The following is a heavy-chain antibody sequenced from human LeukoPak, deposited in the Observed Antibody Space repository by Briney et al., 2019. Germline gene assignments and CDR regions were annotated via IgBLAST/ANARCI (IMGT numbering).Heavy chain of an antibody. Sequence: GESLKVSCKGSGYSFTSYWIGWVRQMPGKGLEWMGIIYPGDSDTRYSPSFQGQVTISADKSISTAYLQWSSLKASDTAMYYCARHSTDIVVVPAALDYWGQGTLVTVSS. D-gene: IGHD2-2*01. CDR1: GYSFTSYW. V-gene: IGHV5-51*01. CDR3: ARHSTDIVVVPAALDY. CDR2: IYPGDSDT. J-gene: IGHJ4*02.